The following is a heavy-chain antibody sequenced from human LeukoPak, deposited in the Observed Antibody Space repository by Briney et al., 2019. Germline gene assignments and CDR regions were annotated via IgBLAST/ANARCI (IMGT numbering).Heavy chain of an antibody. J-gene: IGHJ3*02. CDR1: GFTFDSYA. Sequence: GGSLRLSCAASGFTFDSYAMNWVRQAPGKGLEWVSGFSGSRGSPYYADSVEGRLTISRDNSKNTLYLQMNSLRAEDTAVYYCAKDLSKSYGDYGASGAFDIWGQGTLVTVSS. V-gene: IGHV3-23*01. D-gene: IGHD4-17*01. CDR2: FSGSRGSP. CDR3: AKDLSKSYGDYGASGAFDI.